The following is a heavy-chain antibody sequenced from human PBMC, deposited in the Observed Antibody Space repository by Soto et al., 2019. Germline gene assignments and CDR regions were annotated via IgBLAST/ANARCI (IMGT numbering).Heavy chain of an antibody. V-gene: IGHV3-30*18. CDR1: GFTFSSYG. D-gene: IGHD5-18*01. Sequence: QVQLVESGGGVVQPGRSLRLSCAASGFTFSSYGMHWVRQAPGKGLEWVAVISYDGSNKYYADSVKGRFTISRDNSKNTLYLQMNSLRAEDTAVYYCAKGAEGRYSRYYYYYYGMDVW. CDR2: ISYDGSNK. CDR3: AKGAEGRYSRYYYYYYGMDV. J-gene: IGHJ6*01.